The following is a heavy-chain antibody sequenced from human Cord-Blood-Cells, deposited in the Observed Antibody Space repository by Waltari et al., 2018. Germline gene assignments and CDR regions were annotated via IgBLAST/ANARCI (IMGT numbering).Heavy chain of an antibody. CDR3: AKDRDGGNFDY. D-gene: IGHD3-16*01. J-gene: IGHJ4*02. Sequence: QVQLVESGGGVVQPGRSLRLSCAAPGFTFSSYGMHWVRQAPGKGLEWVAVISYDGSNKYYADSVKGRFTISRDNSKNTLYLQMNSLRAEDTAVYYCAKDRDGGNFDYWGQGTLVTVSS. V-gene: IGHV3-30*18. CDR2: ISYDGSNK. CDR1: GFTFSSYG.